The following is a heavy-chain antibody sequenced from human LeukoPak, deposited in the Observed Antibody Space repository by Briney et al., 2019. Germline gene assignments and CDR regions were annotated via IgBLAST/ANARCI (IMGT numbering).Heavy chain of an antibody. D-gene: IGHD3-3*01. CDR3: ARRNWSGYHTLDY. V-gene: IGHV4-39*01. J-gene: IGHJ4*02. CDR2: IYYTGNA. Sequence: TSETLSLTCTVSGGSISSSLYYWDWIRQPPGKGLEWIGSIYYTGNAYYEASLRNRVTISVDTSKNQFSLKVNSVTAAGTAIFYCARRNWSGYHTLDYWGQGTLVTVSS. CDR1: GGSISSSLYY.